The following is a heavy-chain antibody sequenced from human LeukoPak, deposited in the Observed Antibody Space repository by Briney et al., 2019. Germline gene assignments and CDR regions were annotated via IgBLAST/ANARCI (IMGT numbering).Heavy chain of an antibody. CDR2: IFHSGRT. J-gene: IGHJ5*02. CDR3: ARGGYYGSGNDFRFDP. CDR1: DYSISSANY. Sequence: PSETLSLTCTVSDYSISSANYWAWIRQPPGKGLEWIGNIFHSGRTYYKPSLKSRVTISVDTSKNQFSLKLSSVTAADTAVYYCARGGYYGSGNDFRFDPWGQGTLVTVSS. V-gene: IGHV4-38-2*02. D-gene: IGHD3-10*01.